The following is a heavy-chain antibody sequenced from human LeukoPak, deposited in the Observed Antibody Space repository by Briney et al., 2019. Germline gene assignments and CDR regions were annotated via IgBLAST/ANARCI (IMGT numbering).Heavy chain of an antibody. CDR2: ISSSSSTI. V-gene: IGHV3-48*01. Sequence: PGGSLRLSCAAPGFTFSSYSMNWVRQAPGKGLEWVSYISSSSSTIYYADSVKGRFTISRDNAKNSLYLQMNSLRAEDTAVYYCARDRVVHAVNWFDPWGQGTLVTVSS. D-gene: IGHD2-8*02. CDR1: GFTFSSYS. CDR3: ARDRVVHAVNWFDP. J-gene: IGHJ5*02.